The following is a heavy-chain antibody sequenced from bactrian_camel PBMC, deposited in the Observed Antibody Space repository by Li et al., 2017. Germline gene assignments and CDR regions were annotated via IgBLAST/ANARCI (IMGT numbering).Heavy chain of an antibody. CDR2: ADLGGGST. Sequence: EVQLVESGGGLVQPGGPVRLSCRVSGYISNYCMAWFRQAEGKEREGVAAADLGGGSTYYADSVKGRFTISQDNAKNTLYLQMNSLKPEDTAMYYCAADSPTQYPKYGLGTPADFPHWGQGTQVTVS. CDR1: GYISNYC. V-gene: IGHV3S31*01. J-gene: IGHJ4*01. D-gene: IGHD2*01. CDR3: AADSPTQYPKYGLGTPADFPH.